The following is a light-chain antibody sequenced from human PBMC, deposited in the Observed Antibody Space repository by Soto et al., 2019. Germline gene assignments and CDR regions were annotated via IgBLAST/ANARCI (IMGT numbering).Light chain of an antibody. V-gene: IGKV3-20*01. CDR2: GAS. Sequence: EIVLTQSPGTLSLSPGERATLSCRASQSVSSTYLAWYQQKPGQAPRLLIYGASSRATGIPDRFSGGGSGTDFTLTISSLQSEDFAVYYCQHYNNWPPWTFGQGTKVEIK. J-gene: IGKJ1*01. CDR3: QHYNNWPPWT. CDR1: QSVSSTY.